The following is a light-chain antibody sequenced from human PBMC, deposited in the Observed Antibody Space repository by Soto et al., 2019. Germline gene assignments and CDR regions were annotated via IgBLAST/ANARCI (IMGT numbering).Light chain of an antibody. V-gene: IGKV1-9*01. CDR1: QGISSY. J-gene: IGKJ5*01. Sequence: DIQLTQSPSFLSASVGDRVTITCRASQGISSYLAWYQHKPGKAPNLLIYAASTFQSGVPSRFSGSGSGTEFTLTISSLQPEDFATYYCQQLKSYPITFGQGTRLDIK. CDR3: QQLKSYPIT. CDR2: AAS.